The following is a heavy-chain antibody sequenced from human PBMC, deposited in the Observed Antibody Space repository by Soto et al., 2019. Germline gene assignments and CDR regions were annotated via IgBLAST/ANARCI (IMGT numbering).Heavy chain of an antibody. J-gene: IGHJ6*02. CDR2: INTDGSST. Sequence: EVQLVGSGGGLVQPGGSVRLSCAASGFTFSSFWMHWVRQAPGKGLVWVSRINTDGSSTTYADSVKGRFTISRDHAKNTLYLQMNSLRAEDTAVYYCGRQLELPYYYYGMDVWGQGTTVTVSS. CDR1: GFTFSSFW. V-gene: IGHV3-74*01. D-gene: IGHD1-7*01. CDR3: GRQLELPYYYYGMDV.